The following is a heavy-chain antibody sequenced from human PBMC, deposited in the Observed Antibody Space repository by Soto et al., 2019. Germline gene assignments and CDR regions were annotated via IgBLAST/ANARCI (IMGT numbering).Heavy chain of an antibody. D-gene: IGHD2-15*01. CDR2: MNPNSGNT. Sequence: QVQLVQSGAEVKKPGASVKVSCKASGYTFTSYDINWVRQATGQGLEWMGWMNPNSGNTGYAQKFQGRVTMTSNTSISTVYMQLSRLRSEDTAVYYCARGLYCSGGSCYLDYYYYYMDVWGKGTTVTVSS. J-gene: IGHJ6*03. CDR1: GYTFTSYD. V-gene: IGHV1-8*01. CDR3: ARGLYCSGGSCYLDYYYYYMDV.